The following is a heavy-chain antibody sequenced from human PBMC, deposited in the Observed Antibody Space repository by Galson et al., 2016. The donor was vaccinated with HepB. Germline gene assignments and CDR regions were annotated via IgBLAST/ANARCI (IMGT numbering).Heavy chain of an antibody. J-gene: IGHJ4*02. D-gene: IGHD1-1*01. CDR2: ISGSGSTT. CDR1: GLTFSTYA. CDR3: SKALSNWTPFDH. Sequence: SLRLSCAASGLTFSTYAMSWVRQAPGKRLEWVSAISGSGSTTHYADSVKGRFTIFRDNSKSTVSLQMDSLTADDTAVYYCSKALSNWTPFDHWSQGTLVTVSS. V-gene: IGHV3-23*01.